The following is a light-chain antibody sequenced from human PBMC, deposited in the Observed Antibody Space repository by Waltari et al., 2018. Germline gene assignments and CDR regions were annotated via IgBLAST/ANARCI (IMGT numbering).Light chain of an antibody. J-gene: IGLJ2*01. CDR3: QTWDTVNNVI. V-gene: IGLV4-69*01. CDR2: VNSGGSH. CDR1: SGHSDYA. Sequence: QVVLTQSPSASASLGASVKLTCPLSSGHSDYAIACHQQQPEKGPRYLMKVNSGGSHIKGDGIPDRFSGSSSGAERYLAISSLQSEDEADYYCQTWDTVNNVIFGGGTKLTVL.